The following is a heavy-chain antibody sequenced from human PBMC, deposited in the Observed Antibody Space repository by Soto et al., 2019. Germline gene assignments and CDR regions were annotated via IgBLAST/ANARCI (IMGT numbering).Heavy chain of an antibody. CDR1: GFTFSSYA. V-gene: IGHV3-64*01. D-gene: IGHD2-15*01. CDR2: ISSNGGST. CDR3: ARGSVVLDAFDI. Sequence: GGSLRLSCAASGFTFSSYAMHWVRQAPGKGLEYVSAISSNGGSTYYANSVKGRFTISRDNSKNTLYLQMGSLRAEDMAVYYCARGSVVLDAFDIWGQGTMVTVSS. J-gene: IGHJ3*02.